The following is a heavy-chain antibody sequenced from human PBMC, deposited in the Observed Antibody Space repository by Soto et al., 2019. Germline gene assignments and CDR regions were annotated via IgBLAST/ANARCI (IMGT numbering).Heavy chain of an antibody. CDR2: ITSSSSYI. CDR1: GFTFSTYN. V-gene: IGHV3-21*01. Sequence: PGGSLRLSCAASGFTFSTYNMNWVRQAPGKGLEWVSSITSSSSYIFYADSVKGRFTISRDNAKNSLYLQMNSLRAEDTAVYYCARDLVFDPWGQGTLVTVSS. CDR3: ARDLVFDP. D-gene: IGHD3-16*01. J-gene: IGHJ5*02.